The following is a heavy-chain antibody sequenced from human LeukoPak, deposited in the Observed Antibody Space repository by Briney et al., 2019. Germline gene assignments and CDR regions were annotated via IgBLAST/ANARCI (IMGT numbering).Heavy chain of an antibody. CDR2: IYYSENT. D-gene: IGHD3-10*01. Sequence: PSETLSLTCTVSGGSINNADYYWSWIRQPPGKGLEWIGYIYYSENTYHNPSLKSRVIISVDTPKNQFSLKLSSVTAADTAVYYCARTYGSGTDPRSFDYWGQGTLVTVSS. CDR3: ARTYGSGTDPRSFDY. J-gene: IGHJ4*02. CDR1: GGSINNADYY. V-gene: IGHV4-30-4*01.